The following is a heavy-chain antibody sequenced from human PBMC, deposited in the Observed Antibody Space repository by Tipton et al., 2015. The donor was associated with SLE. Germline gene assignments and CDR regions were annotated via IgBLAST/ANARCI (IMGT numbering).Heavy chain of an antibody. CDR2: TYHSGST. D-gene: IGHD3-10*01. J-gene: IGHJ6*03. CDR1: GASITSYY. CDR3: ARDHLPGGYYYYTDV. V-gene: IGHV4-59*01. Sequence: TLSLTCTVSGASITSYYWSWIRQSPGKGLEWIGHTYHSGSTNYNPSLKSRVTISVDTSKNQFSLKLSSVTAADTAVYYCARDHLPGGYYYYTDVWGKGTTVTVSS.